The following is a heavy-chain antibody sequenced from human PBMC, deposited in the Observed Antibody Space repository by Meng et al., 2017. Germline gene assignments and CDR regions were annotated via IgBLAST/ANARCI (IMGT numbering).Heavy chain of an antibody. CDR3: ARAGRLGFDY. V-gene: IGHV3-48*03. D-gene: IGHD3-10*01. Sequence: GESLKISCAASGFTFSSYDMNWVRQAPGKGLEWVSYISSSGSTIYYADSVKGRFTISRDNAKNSLYLQMNSLRAEDTAVYYCARAGRLGFDYWGQGTLVTVSS. J-gene: IGHJ4*02. CDR1: GFTFSSYD. CDR2: ISSSGSTI.